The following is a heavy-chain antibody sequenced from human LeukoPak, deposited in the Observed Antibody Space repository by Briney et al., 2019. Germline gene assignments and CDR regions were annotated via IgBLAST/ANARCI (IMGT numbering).Heavy chain of an antibody. V-gene: IGHV3-21*01. Sequence: GGSLRLSCAASGFTFSSYSMNWVRQARGKGLEWVSTIISSGNYIYYADSVKGRFTISRDNAKNSLFLQMSSLRAEDTAVYYCARGLESLDYWGQGTLVTVSS. D-gene: IGHD5-24*01. CDR2: IISSGNYI. J-gene: IGHJ4*02. CDR3: ARGLESLDY. CDR1: GFTFSSYS.